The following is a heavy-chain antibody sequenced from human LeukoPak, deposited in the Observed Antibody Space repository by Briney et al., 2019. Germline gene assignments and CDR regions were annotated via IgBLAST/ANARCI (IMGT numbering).Heavy chain of an antibody. D-gene: IGHD5-24*01. V-gene: IGHV3-21*04. CDR3: AKGLGDGYNYDY. Sequence: PGGSLRLSCAASGFTFSSYSMNWVRQAPGKGLEWVSSISSSSYIYYADSLKGRFTISRDNAKNSLYLQMNSLRAEDTAVYYCAKGLGDGYNYDYWGQGTLVTVSS. CDR1: GFTFSSYS. J-gene: IGHJ4*02. CDR2: ISSSSYI.